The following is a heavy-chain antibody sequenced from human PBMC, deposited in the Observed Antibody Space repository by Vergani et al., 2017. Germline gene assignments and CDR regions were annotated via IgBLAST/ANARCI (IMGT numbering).Heavy chain of an antibody. Sequence: EVRLVESGGGLVQPGRSLRLSCTGSGFTFVDHSVTWLRQAPGKGLEWVGFIRSKAYGGTTEYAASLKGRFTISRDDSKSIAYLQMNSLKTEDTAVYYCSRRYCSVTNCYEGGFDVWGQGTMVTVS. D-gene: IGHD2-2*01. CDR1: GFTFVDHS. J-gene: IGHJ3*01. CDR3: SRRYCSVTNCYEGGFDV. V-gene: IGHV3-49*03. CDR2: IRSKAYGGTT.